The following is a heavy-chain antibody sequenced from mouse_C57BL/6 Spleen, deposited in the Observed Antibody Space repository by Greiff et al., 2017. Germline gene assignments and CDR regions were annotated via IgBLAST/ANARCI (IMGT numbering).Heavy chain of an antibody. CDR2: INPSNGGT. V-gene: IGHV1-53*01. CDR3: ARYGSSYGAMDY. Sequence: RPGPGLEWIGNINPSNGGTNYNEKFKSKATLTVDKSSSTAYMQLSSLTSEDSAVYYCARYGSSYGAMDYWGQGTSVTVSS. J-gene: IGHJ4*01. D-gene: IGHD1-1*01.